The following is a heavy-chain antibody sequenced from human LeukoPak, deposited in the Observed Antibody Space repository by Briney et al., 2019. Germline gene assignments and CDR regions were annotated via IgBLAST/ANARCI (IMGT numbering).Heavy chain of an antibody. V-gene: IGHV3-33*08. J-gene: IGHJ4*02. D-gene: IGHD3-3*01. CDR1: GFTFSTYW. Sequence: QSGGSLRLSCAASGFTFSTYWMTWVRQAPGKGLEWVAVIWYDGSNKYYADSVKGRFTISRDNSKNTLYLQMNSLRAEDTAVYYCARDYDFWSGHPPFDYWGQGTLVTVSS. CDR3: ARDYDFWSGHPPFDY. CDR2: IWYDGSNK.